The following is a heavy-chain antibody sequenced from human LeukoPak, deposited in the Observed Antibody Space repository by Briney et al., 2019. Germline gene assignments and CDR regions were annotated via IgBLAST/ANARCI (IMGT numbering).Heavy chain of an antibody. V-gene: IGHV4-39*01. CDR1: GGSISSSNYY. J-gene: IGHJ4*02. CDR2: SYYSGST. Sequence: SETLSLTCTVSGGSISSSNYYWGWIRQPPGKGLEWIGSSYYSGSTYYNPSLKSRVTISVDTSKNQFSLKLGPVTAADTAMYYCARSQWLVRGYFDYWGQGTLVTVSS. CDR3: ARSQWLVRGYFDY. D-gene: IGHD6-19*01.